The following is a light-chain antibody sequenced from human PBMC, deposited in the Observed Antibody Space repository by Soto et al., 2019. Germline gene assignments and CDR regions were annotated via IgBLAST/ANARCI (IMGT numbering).Light chain of an antibody. Sequence: QSALTQPPSVSAAPGQQVTISCSGSSSNIGDNYVSWYQHLPGTAPKLVVYDNDRRPSGIPGRFSGSKSGTSATLVITGLQTGDEADYYCGTGDDRLDGNYVFGTGTKLTVL. J-gene: IGLJ1*01. V-gene: IGLV1-51*01. CDR1: SSNIGDNY. CDR3: GTGDDRLDGNYV. CDR2: DND.